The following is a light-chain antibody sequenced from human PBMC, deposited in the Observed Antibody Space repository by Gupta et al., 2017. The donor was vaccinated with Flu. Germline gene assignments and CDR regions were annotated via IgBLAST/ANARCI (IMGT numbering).Light chain of an antibody. V-gene: IGLV2-11*01. J-gene: IGLJ2*01. CDR1: RTDFGAYDY. Sequence: GQSVAISCTGTRTDFGAYDYVSCYQHHPRHAPKLIIHDVKNRTSGVTDRFAGSTSGNTASLTIAGRQPEDEADYYCNSYGAATVFGGGTRLTVL. CDR3: NSYGAATV. CDR2: DVK.